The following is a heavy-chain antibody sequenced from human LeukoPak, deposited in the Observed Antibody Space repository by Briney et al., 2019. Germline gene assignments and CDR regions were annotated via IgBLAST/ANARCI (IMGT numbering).Heavy chain of an antibody. CDR3: ARGGNRFGGFYFDY. Sequence: SQTLSLTCTVSADSLSSGGHYWAWIRQFPGKGLESIGFIHHSGRSRHNPSLKDRVAISVDTSRKQFALKLSSVTAADTATYYCARGGNRFGGFYFDYWGQGIQVIVSS. V-gene: IGHV4-31*03. CDR1: ADSLSSGGHY. J-gene: IGHJ4*02. CDR2: IHHSGRS. D-gene: IGHD3-10*01.